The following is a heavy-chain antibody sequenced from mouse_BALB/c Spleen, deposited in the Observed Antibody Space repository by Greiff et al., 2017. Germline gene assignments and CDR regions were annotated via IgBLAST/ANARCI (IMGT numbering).Heavy chain of an antibody. CDR3: ARHDYDDGAWFAY. CDR1: GFTFSSYG. Sequence: EVKVVESGGDLVKPGGSLKLSCAASGFTFSSYGMSWVRQTPDKRLEWVATISSGGSYTYYPDSVKGRFTISRDNAKNTLYLQMSSLKSEDTAMYYCARHDYDDGAWFAYWGQGTLVTVSA. D-gene: IGHD2-4*01. V-gene: IGHV5-6*01. CDR2: ISSGGSYT. J-gene: IGHJ3*01.